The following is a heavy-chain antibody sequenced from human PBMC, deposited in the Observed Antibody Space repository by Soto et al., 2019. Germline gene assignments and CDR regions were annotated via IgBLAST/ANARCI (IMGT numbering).Heavy chain of an antibody. Sequence: ASVKVSCKASGYTFTSYYMHWVRQAPGQGLEWLGIINPSGGSTSYAQKFQGRVTMTRDTSTSTVCMELSSLRSEDTAVYYCARGGRWYPSNRKPKISYFDYWGQGTLVTVSS. J-gene: IGHJ4*02. CDR2: INPSGGST. V-gene: IGHV1-46*01. CDR3: ARGGRWYPSNRKPKISYFDY. CDR1: GYTFTSYY. D-gene: IGHD2-15*01.